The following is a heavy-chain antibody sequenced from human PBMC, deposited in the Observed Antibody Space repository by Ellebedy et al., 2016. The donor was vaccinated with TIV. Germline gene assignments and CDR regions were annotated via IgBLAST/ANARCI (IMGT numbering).Heavy chain of an antibody. Sequence: SETLSLTXAVYGGSFNGYYWSWIRQPPGKGLEWIGRIHTSGSTNYNPSLKSRVTMSVDTSKNQFSLKLSSVTAADTAVYYCARDQVTYCSNTSCYNWFDSWGQGTLVTVSS. CDR1: GGSFNGYY. CDR3: ARDQVTYCSNTSCYNWFDS. J-gene: IGHJ5*01. CDR2: IHTSGST. D-gene: IGHD2-2*02. V-gene: IGHV4-4*07.